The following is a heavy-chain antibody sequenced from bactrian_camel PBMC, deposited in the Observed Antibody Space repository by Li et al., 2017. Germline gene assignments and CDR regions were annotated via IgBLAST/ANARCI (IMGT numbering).Heavy chain of an antibody. Sequence: HVQLVESGGGSVQTGGSLRLSCVASASAYSSDCMGWFRQVPGEDPGGVAAIYSSGTGTYYPDSVKGRFTISQDNAKSTLYLQMDKLKPEDTAMYYCAVKVAGRGCLSGLGPFFTAGFAYVGQGTQVTVS. D-gene: IGHD5*01. CDR1: ASAYSSDC. CDR2: IYSSGTGT. CDR3: AVKVAGRGCLSGLGPFFTAGFAY. V-gene: IGHV3S1*01. J-gene: IGHJ6*01.